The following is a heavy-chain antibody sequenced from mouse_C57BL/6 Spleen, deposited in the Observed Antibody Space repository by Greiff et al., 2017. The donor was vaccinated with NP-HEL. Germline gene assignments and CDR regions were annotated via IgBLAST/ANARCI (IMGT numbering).Heavy chain of an antibody. CDR1: GFNIKDDY. J-gene: IGHJ2*01. Sequence: VQLQQSGAELVRPGASVKLSCTASGFNIKDDYMHWVKQRPEQGLEWIGWIDPENGDTEYASKFQGKATITADTSSNTAYLQLSSLTSEDTAVYYCTTKRLYYFDYWGQGTTLTVSS. V-gene: IGHV14-4*01. CDR2: IDPENGDT. CDR3: TTKRLYYFDY.